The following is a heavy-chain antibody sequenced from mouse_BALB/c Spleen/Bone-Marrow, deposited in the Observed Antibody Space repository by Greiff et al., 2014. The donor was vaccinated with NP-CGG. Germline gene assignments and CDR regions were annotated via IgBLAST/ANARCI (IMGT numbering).Heavy chain of an antibody. CDR2: IWADGST. Sequence: QVQLQQSGPGLVAPSQSLSITCTVSGFSLTNYGVHWVRQPPGKGLEWLGVIWADGSTNYNSALMSRLSISKDNSKSQVFFKMNSLQTDDPAMFYRARITTATGAMDYWGQGTSVTVSS. CDR1: GFSLTNYG. D-gene: IGHD1-2*01. V-gene: IGHV2-9*02. J-gene: IGHJ4*01. CDR3: ARITTATGAMDY.